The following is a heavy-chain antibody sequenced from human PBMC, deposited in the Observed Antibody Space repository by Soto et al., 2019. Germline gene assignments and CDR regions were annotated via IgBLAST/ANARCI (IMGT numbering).Heavy chain of an antibody. CDR3: ATRAYCLRADCREDYFRMDV. D-gene: IGHD2-21*01. CDR2: ISGSGGST. J-gene: IGHJ6*02. CDR1: GFTFSNYA. V-gene: IGHV3-23*01. Sequence: EVQLLESGGGLVQPGGSRRLSCAGSGFTFSNYAMTWVRQAPGMGLEWVSSISGSGGSTYYADSVKGRFTISRDNSKHTVYLQMNSLRAEDTALYYCATRAYCLRADCREDYFRMDVWGQGTTVTVSS.